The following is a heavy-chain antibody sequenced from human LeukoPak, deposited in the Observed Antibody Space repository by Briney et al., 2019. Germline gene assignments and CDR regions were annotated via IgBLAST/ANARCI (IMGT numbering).Heavy chain of an antibody. Sequence: SETLSLTCTVSGGSISSGSYYWSWIRQPAGKGLEWIGRIYTSGSTNYNPSLKSRVTISVDTSKNQFSLKLSSVTAADTAVYYCARETSQKGAHYMDVWGKGTTVTISS. D-gene: IGHD3-16*01. J-gene: IGHJ6*03. V-gene: IGHV4-61*02. CDR3: ARETSQKGAHYMDV. CDR1: GGSISSGSYY. CDR2: IYTSGST.